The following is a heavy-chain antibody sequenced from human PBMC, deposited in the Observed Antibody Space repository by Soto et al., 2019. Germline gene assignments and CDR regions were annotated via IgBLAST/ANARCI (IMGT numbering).Heavy chain of an antibody. CDR1: GYTFTSYD. CDR3: ARGLKMATDPYYFDY. D-gene: IGHD5-12*01. Sequence: ASVKVSCKASGYTFTSYDINWVRQATGQGLEWMGWMNPNSGNTGYAQKFQGRVTMTRNTSISTAYMELSSLRSEDTVVYYCARGLKMATDPYYFDYWGQGTLVTSPQ. CDR2: MNPNSGNT. J-gene: IGHJ4*02. V-gene: IGHV1-8*01.